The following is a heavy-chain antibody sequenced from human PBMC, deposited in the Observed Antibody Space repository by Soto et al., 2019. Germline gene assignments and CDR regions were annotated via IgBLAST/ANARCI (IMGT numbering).Heavy chain of an antibody. V-gene: IGHV3-21*01. CDR2: IGRRSDI. CDR3: AREETAWPLAYGLDV. Sequence: GGSLRLSCEASGFSFSTYSMHWVRQAPGKGLEWVSSIGRRSDIYYADSVKGRFTVSRDNAKNSVSLQMNSLRDEDTAVYYCAREETAWPLAYGLDVWGQGTAVTVSS. J-gene: IGHJ6*02. D-gene: IGHD2-21*02. CDR1: GFSFSTYS.